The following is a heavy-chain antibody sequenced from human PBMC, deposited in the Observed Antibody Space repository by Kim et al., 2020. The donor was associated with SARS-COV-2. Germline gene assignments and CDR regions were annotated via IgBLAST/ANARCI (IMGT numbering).Heavy chain of an antibody. CDR2: ISYDGSNK. Sequence: GGSLRLSCAASGFTFSSYGMHWVRQAPGKGLEWVAVISYDGSNKYYADSVKGRFTISRDNSKNTLYLQMNSLRAEDTAVYYCAKVLLPTSTDDYGDYWSGADVWGQGTTVTVSS. D-gene: IGHD4-17*01. CDR1: GFTFSSYG. CDR3: AKVLLPTSTDDYGDYWSGADV. J-gene: IGHJ6*02. V-gene: IGHV3-30*18.